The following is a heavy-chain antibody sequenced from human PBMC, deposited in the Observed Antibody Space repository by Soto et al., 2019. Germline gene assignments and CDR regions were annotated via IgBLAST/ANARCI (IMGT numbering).Heavy chain of an antibody. CDR2: ISAYNGNT. V-gene: IGHV1-18*04. J-gene: IGHJ4*02. Sequence: ASVKVSCKASGYTFTSYGISWVRQAPGQGLEWMGWISAYNGNTNYAQKLQGRVTMTTDTSTSTAYMELRSLRSDDTAVYYCARDHRVADILIHPRPFDYWGQGTLVTVSS. CDR1: GYTFTSYG. D-gene: IGHD3-9*01. CDR3: ARDHRVADILIHPRPFDY.